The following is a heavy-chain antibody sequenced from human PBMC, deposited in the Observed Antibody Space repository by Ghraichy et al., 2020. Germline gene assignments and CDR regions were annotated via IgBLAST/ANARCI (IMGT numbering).Heavy chain of an antibody. J-gene: IGHJ4*02. CDR2: IYYSGST. Sequence: SETLSLTCTVSGGSISSYYWSWIRQPPGKGLEWIGYIYYSGSTNYNPSLKSRVTISVDTSKNQFSLKLSSVTAADTAVYYCAAIDCSGGSCYGAPSDYWGQGTLVTVSS. D-gene: IGHD2-15*01. CDR3: AAIDCSGGSCYGAPSDY. CDR1: GGSISSYY. V-gene: IGHV4-59*01.